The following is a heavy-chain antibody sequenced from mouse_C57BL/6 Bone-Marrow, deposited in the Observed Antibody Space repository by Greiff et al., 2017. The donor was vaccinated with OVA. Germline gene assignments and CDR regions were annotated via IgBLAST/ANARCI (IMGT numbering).Heavy chain of an antibody. CDR3: TYIYYGNFYYAMDY. D-gene: IGHD2-1*01. J-gene: IGHJ4*01. CDR1: GFNIKDDY. V-gene: IGHV14-4*01. Sequence: EVQLQQSGAELVRPGASVKLSCTASGFNIKDDYMHWVKQRPEQGLEWIGWIDPENGDTEYASKFQGKATITADTSSNTAYLQLSSLTSEDTAVYYCTYIYYGNFYYAMDYWGQGTSVTVSS. CDR2: IDPENGDT.